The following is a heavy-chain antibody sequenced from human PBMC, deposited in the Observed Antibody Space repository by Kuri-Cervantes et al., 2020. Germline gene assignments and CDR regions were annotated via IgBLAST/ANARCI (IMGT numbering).Heavy chain of an antibody. J-gene: IGHJ4*02. V-gene: IGHV1-8*02. CDR1: GYTFTSYG. CDR2: INPNSGNT. Sequence: ASVKVSCKASGYTFTSYGISWVRRAPGQGLEWMGWINPNSGNTGYAQKFQGRVTMTRKTSISTAYMELSSLRSEDTAVYYCARAYSSGWNDYWGQGTPVTVSS. D-gene: IGHD6-19*01. CDR3: ARAYSSGWNDY.